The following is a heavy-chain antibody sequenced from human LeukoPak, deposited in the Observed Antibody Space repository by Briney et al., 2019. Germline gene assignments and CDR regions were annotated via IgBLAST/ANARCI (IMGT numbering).Heavy chain of an antibody. D-gene: IGHD1-26*01. CDR3: ARGDSGSYYFDY. CDR1: GFTVSSSY. V-gene: IGHV3-11*04. J-gene: IGHJ4*02. Sequence: GGSLRLSCAASGFTVSSSYMSWVRQAPGKGLEWVSYISSSGSTIYYADSVKGRFTISRDNAKNSLYLQMNSLRAEDTAVYYCARGDSGSYYFDYWGPGTLVTVSS. CDR2: ISSSGSTI.